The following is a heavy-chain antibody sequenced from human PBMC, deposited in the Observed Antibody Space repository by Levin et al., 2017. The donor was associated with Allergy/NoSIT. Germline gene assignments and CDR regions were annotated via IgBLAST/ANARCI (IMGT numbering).Heavy chain of an antibody. CDR2: IKSKTDGGTT. CDR3: TREQWLVQRYYYYGMDV. J-gene: IGHJ6*02. Sequence: GGSLRLSCAASGFTFSNAWMSWVRQAPGKGLEWVGRIKSKTDGGTTDYAAPVKGRFTISRDDSKNTLYLQMNSLKTEDTAVYYCTREQWLVQRYYYYGMDVWGQGTTVTVSS. V-gene: IGHV3-15*01. CDR1: GFTFSNAW. D-gene: IGHD6-19*01.